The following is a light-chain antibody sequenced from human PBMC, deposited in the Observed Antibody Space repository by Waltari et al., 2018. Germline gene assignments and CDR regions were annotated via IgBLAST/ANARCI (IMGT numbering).Light chain of an antibody. CDR3: CSYAGSSLYV. V-gene: IGLV2-11*01. CDR1: SSDVGGYNY. Sequence: QSALTQPRSVSGSPGQSVTISCTGTSSDVGGYNYVSWYQQHPGKAPTLMIYDVSKRPSGVPDRFSGSKSGNTASLTISGLQAEDEADYYCCSYAGSSLYVFGTGTKVTVL. CDR2: DVS. J-gene: IGLJ1*01.